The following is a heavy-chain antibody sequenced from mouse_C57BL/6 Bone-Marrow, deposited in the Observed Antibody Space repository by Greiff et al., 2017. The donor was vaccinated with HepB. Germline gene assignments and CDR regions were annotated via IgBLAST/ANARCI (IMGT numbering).Heavy chain of an antibody. CDR2: IDPSDSYT. Sequence: QVQLQQSGAELVKPGASVKLSCKASGYTFTSYWMQWVKQRPGQGLEWIGEIDPSDSYTNYNQKFKGKATVTVDTSSSTAYMQLSSLTSEDAAVYYCARGDYDAMDYWGQGTSVTVSS. V-gene: IGHV1-50*01. J-gene: IGHJ4*01. CDR3: ARGDYDAMDY. CDR1: GYTFTSYW.